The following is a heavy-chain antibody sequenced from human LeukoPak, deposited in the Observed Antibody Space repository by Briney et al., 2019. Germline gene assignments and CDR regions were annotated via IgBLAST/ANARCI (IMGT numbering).Heavy chain of an antibody. CDR2: IYYSGST. V-gene: IGHV4-61*01. J-gene: IGHJ4*02. CDR1: GGSVNSGRYY. CDR3: AREDTAMSS. D-gene: IGHD5-18*01. Sequence: MSSETLSLTCTVSGGSVNSGRYYWNWIRQPPGKGLEWIGYIYYSGSTYYNPSLKSRVTISVDTSKNQFSLKLSSVTAADTAVYYCAREDTAMSSWGQGTLVTVSS.